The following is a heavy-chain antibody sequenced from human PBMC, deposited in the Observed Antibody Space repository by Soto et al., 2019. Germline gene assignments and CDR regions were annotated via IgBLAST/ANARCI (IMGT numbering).Heavy chain of an antibody. CDR2: FYNNENP. CDR3: ARGSPHVYSSRNNWFDP. CDR1: GGSINSRSYS. D-gene: IGHD6-13*01. J-gene: IGHJ5*02. Sequence: SETLSLTCSVSGGSINSRSYSWGWIRQPPGKGLEWIGTFYNNENPNYNPSLKSRVTISVDTSKNQFSLKLSSVTAADTAVYYCARGSPHVYSSRNNWFDPWGQGTLVTGSS. V-gene: IGHV4-39*07.